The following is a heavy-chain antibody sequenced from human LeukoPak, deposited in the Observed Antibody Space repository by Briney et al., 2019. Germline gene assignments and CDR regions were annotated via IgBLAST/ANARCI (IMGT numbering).Heavy chain of an antibody. D-gene: IGHD2-8*01. J-gene: IGHJ3*02. CDR1: GGSFSSYY. CDR3: ARGGLMVYAVRVQNDVFDI. V-gene: IGHV4-34*01. Sequence: PSETLSLTCAVYGGSFSSYYWSWIRQPPGKGLEWIGEINHSGSTNYNPSLKSRVTISVDTSKNQFSLKLSSMTAADTAVYYCARGGLMVYAVRVQNDVFDIWGQGTMVTVSS. CDR2: INHSGST.